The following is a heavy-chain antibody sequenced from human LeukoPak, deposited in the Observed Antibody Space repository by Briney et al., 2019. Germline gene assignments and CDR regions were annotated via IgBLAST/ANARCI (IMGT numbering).Heavy chain of an antibody. CDR3: ARGGYSYGPYYFDY. CDR1: GFAFSSYS. D-gene: IGHD5-18*01. Sequence: GGSLRLSCAASGFAFSSYSMNWVCQAPGKGLEWVSSISSSSSYIYYADSVKGRFTISRDNAKNSLYLQMNSLRAEDTAVYYCARGGYSYGPYYFDYWGQGTLVTVSS. J-gene: IGHJ4*02. CDR2: ISSSSSYI. V-gene: IGHV3-21*01.